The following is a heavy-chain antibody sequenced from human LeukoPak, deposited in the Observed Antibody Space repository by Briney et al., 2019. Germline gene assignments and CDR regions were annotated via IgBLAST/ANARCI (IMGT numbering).Heavy chain of an antibody. D-gene: IGHD4-23*01. CDR3: ARGGDYGGRHWYFDL. CDR2: INNSGST. Sequence: PSETLSLTCAVYGGSFSGYYWSWIRQPPGKGLEWIGEINNSGSTNYNPSLKSRVTISVDTSKNQSSLKLSSVTAADTAVYYCARGGDYGGRHWYFDLWGRGTLVTVSS. V-gene: IGHV4-34*01. CDR1: GGSFSGYY. J-gene: IGHJ2*01.